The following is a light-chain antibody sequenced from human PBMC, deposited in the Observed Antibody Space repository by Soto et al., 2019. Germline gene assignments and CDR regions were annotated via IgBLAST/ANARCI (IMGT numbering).Light chain of an antibody. CDR2: DDN. Sequence: QSVLTQPPSVSAAPGQKVTISCSGSSSNIGGNSVFWYQQLPGTAPKLLIYDDNKRPSGIPNRFSGSKSGTSATLGITGFQTGDDADYYCGSWDSWLSGYVFGRWTNVT. J-gene: IGLJ1*01. V-gene: IGLV1-51*01. CDR3: GSWDSWLSGYV. CDR1: SSNIGGNS.